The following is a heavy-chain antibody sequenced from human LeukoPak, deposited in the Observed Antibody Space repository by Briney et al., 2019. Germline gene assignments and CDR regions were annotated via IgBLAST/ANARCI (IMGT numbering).Heavy chain of an antibody. CDR1: GDSINNYY. Sequence: PSETLSLTCTVTGDSINNYYWNWIRLPAGKGLEWIGRIYSTGTTYYNPSLTSRVTISVDTSKNLFSLRLSSVTAADTATYYCARAHKYHYYDSSGAFDVWRQGTVVIVSS. D-gene: IGHD3-22*01. J-gene: IGHJ3*01. CDR3: ARAHKYHYYDSSGAFDV. V-gene: IGHV4-4*07. CDR2: IYSTGTT.